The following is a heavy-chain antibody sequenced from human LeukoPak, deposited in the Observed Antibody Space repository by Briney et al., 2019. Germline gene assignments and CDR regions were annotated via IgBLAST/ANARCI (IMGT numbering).Heavy chain of an antibody. CDR2: ITHSGST. J-gene: IGHJ4*02. CDR1: GGSFSNYY. V-gene: IGHV4-34*01. Sequence: SETLSLTCAVYGGSFSNYYWSWIRQPPGKGLEWIGEITHSGSTNYNPSLKSRVTISVDTSKNQFSLKLSSVTAADTAVYYCARGVRYWGQGTLVTVSS. CDR3: ARGVRY. D-gene: IGHD4/OR15-4a*01.